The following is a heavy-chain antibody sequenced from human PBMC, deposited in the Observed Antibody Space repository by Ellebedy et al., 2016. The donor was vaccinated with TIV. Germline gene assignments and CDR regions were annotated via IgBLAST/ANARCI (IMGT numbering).Heavy chain of an antibody. D-gene: IGHD3-3*01. CDR1: GFTFDKYV. Sequence: GGSLRLXXVASGFTFDKYVMSWVRQAPGKGLEWVSAISITNGHTFYGDSVKGRFTISTDISDNTVHLQLSNLRADDTAVYYCAKGPALLFDYWSGLFVWGQGTPVTVAS. V-gene: IGHV3-23*01. CDR2: ISITNGHT. CDR3: AKGPALLFDYWSGLFV. J-gene: IGHJ4*02.